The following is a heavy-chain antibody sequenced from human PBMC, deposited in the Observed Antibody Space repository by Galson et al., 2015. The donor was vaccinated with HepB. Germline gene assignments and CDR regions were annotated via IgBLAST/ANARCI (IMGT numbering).Heavy chain of an antibody. Sequence: SVKVSCKVSGYTLTELSMHWVRQAPGKGLEWMGGFDPEDGETIYAQKFQGRVTMTEDTSTDTAYMELSSLRSEDTAVYYCATSKSLGGYSGYDDIDYWGQGTLVTVSS. D-gene: IGHD5-12*01. CDR2: FDPEDGET. CDR1: GYTLTELS. J-gene: IGHJ4*02. CDR3: ATSKSLGGYSGYDDIDY. V-gene: IGHV1-24*01.